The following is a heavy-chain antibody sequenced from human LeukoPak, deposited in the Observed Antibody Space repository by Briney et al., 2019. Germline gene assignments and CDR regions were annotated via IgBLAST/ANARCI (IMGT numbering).Heavy chain of an antibody. D-gene: IGHD2-2*01. Sequence: ASVKVSCKASGYTFTSYDINWVRQATGQWLEWMGWMNPNSGNTGYAQKFQGRVTMTRNTSISTAYMELSSLRSEDTAVYYCAREGVYCSSTSCYGFGWFDPWGQGTLVTVSS. J-gene: IGHJ5*02. CDR2: MNPNSGNT. V-gene: IGHV1-8*01. CDR1: GYTFTSYD. CDR3: AREGVYCSSTSCYGFGWFDP.